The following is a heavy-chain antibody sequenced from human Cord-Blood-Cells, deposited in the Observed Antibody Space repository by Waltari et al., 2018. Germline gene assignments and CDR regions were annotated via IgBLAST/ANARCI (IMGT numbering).Heavy chain of an antibody. CDR1: GFTVSSNY. CDR3: ARDRRGFSIYYGMDV. D-gene: IGHD6-25*01. CDR2: IYSGGST. J-gene: IGHJ6*02. V-gene: IGHV3-53*02. Sequence: EVQLVETGGGLIQPGGSLRLSCAASGFTVSSNYMSWVRQAPGKGLEWVSVIYSGGSTYYADSVKGRFTISRDNSKNTLYLQMNGLRAEDTAVYYCARDRRGFSIYYGMDVWGQGTTVTVSS.